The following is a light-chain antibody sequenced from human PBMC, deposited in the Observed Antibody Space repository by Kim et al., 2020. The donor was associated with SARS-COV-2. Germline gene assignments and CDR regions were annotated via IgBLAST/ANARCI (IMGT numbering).Light chain of an antibody. CDR2: SDA. V-gene: IGLV3-21*04. Sequence: SYELTQPPSVSVAPGETARITCGGNKLPSKGVHWYQQKPGQAPVLVIYSDADRPSGIPERFSGSNSGNTATLTITRVEVGDEADYYCQGWDYRSDLGVFG. CDR3: QGWDYRSDLGV. CDR1: KLPSKG. J-gene: IGLJ3*02.